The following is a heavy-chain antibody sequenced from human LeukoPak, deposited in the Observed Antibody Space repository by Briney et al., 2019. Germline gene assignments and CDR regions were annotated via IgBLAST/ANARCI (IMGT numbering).Heavy chain of an antibody. CDR3: AKEKYSSSSNWFDP. Sequence: GGSLRLSCAASGFTFSSYAMSWVRQAPGKGLGWFSAISGSGGSTYYADSVKGRFTISRDNSKNTLYLQMNSLRAEDTAVYYCAKEKYSSSSNWFDPWGQGTLVSVSS. D-gene: IGHD6-13*01. J-gene: IGHJ5*02. CDR2: ISGSGGST. V-gene: IGHV3-23*01. CDR1: GFTFSSYA.